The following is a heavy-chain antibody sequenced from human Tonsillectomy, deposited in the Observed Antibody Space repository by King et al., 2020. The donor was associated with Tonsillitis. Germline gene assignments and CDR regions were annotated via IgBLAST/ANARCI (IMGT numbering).Heavy chain of an antibody. V-gene: IGHV3-74*01. CDR1: GFTFSSYW. J-gene: IGHJ3*02. CDR3: ARAPYSSGWYSQFDDAFDI. CDR2: INSDGSST. D-gene: IGHD6-19*01. Sequence: VQLVESGGGLVQPGGSLRLSCAASGFTFSSYWMHWVRQAPGKELVWVSRINSDGSSTSYADSVKGRFTISRDNAKNTLYLQMNSLRAEDTAVYYCARAPYSSGWYSQFDDAFDIWGQGTMVTVSS.